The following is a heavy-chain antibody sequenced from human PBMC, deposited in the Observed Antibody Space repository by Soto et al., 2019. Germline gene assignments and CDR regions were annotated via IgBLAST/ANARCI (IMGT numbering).Heavy chain of an antibody. D-gene: IGHD2-8*01. V-gene: IGHV5-10-1*01. CDR2: IDPSDSYT. J-gene: IGHJ6*02. Sequence: GESLKISCKGSGYSFTSYWISWVRQMPGKGLEWMGRIDPSDSYTNYSPSFQGHVTISADKSISTAYLQWSSLKASDTAMYYCARQGRYCTNGVCSRSYYYYGMDVWGQGTTVTVSS. CDR3: ARQGRYCTNGVCSRSYYYYGMDV. CDR1: GYSFTSYW.